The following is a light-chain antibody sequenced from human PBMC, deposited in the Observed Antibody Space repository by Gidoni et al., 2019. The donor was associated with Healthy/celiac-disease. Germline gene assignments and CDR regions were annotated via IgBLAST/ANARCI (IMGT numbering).Light chain of an antibody. V-gene: IGKV4-1*01. Sequence: DIVMTQSPDSLAVSLGERATINCQSSQSVLYSSNNKNYLPGYQQKPGQPPTLLIYWASTRESGVPDRFSGSGSGTDFTLTISSLQAEDVAVYYCQQYYSTPLTFGGGTKVEIK. CDR1: QSVLYSSNNKNY. J-gene: IGKJ4*01. CDR2: WAS. CDR3: QQYYSTPLT.